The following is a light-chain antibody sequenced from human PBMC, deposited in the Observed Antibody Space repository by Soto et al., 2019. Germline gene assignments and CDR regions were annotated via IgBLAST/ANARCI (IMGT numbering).Light chain of an antibody. J-gene: IGKJ2*01. V-gene: IGKV1-39*01. CDR1: QSIYSS. CDR3: QQSYSAPYT. Sequence: DIQMTQSPSSLSASVGDRVTITCRASQSIYSSLNWYHQKPGKAPKLLIYAASNLQSGVPSRFSGSGSGTDFTLSISSLQSEYFAAYYCQQSYSAPYTFGQGTKLEI. CDR2: AAS.